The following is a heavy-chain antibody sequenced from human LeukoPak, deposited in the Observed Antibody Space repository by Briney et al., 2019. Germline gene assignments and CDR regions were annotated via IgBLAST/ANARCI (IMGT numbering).Heavy chain of an antibody. CDR1: GFTFSSYA. Sequence: PGGSLRLSCAASGFTFSSYALSWVRQAPGKGLEWVSVISGSGGSTYYTDSVKGRFTISRDNSKNTLYLQMNSLRAEDTAVYQCAKGRYYHDNSDAFEIWGQGTMVTVSS. D-gene: IGHD3-22*01. V-gene: IGHV3-23*01. CDR2: ISGSGGST. J-gene: IGHJ3*02. CDR3: AKGRYYHDNSDAFEI.